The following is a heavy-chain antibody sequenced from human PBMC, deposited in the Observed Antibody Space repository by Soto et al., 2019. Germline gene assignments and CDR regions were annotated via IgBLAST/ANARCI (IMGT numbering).Heavy chain of an antibody. J-gene: IGHJ4*02. V-gene: IGHV1-69*13. CDR3: ARDECCPGGYSYGLDY. CDR2: IIPIFGTA. Sequence: GASVKVSCKSSGGTFSSYAISCVRQAPGQGLEWMGGIIPIFGTANYAQKFQGRVTITADESTSTAYMELSSLRSEDTAVYYCARDECCPGGYSYGLDYWGQGTLVTVSS. D-gene: IGHD5-18*01. CDR1: GGTFSSYA.